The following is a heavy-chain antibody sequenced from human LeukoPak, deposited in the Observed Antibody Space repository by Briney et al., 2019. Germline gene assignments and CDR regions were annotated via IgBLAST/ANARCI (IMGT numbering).Heavy chain of an antibody. CDR3: GRQAVKIFGQQSAPLDY. J-gene: IGHJ4*02. CDR2: IYYSGST. CDR1: GGSITSSSYS. D-gene: IGHD3/OR15-3a*01. Sequence: SETMSLTCTVSGGSITSSSYSWAWIRQPPGKGLEWIGTIYYSGSTYYNPSLKSRVAISIDTSKNQFSLRLSSVTAADTAVYYCGRQAVKIFGQQSAPLDYWGQGTLVTVSS. V-gene: IGHV4-39*01.